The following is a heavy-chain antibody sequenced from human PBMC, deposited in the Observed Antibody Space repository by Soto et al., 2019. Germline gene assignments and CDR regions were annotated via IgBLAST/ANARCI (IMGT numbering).Heavy chain of an antibody. CDR1: AFTFSNHA. Sequence: PGGSLRLSCAASAFTFSNHAMHWVRQAPGKGLEWVAIISYDGSNKYYADSVKGRFTISRDNSKNTLNLQMNSLRPEDTAVYYCASPWASTTMVHSSFDYWGQGTPVTVSS. CDR3: ASPWASTTMVHSSFDY. D-gene: IGHD5-18*01. V-gene: IGHV3-30-3*01. CDR2: ISYDGSNK. J-gene: IGHJ4*02.